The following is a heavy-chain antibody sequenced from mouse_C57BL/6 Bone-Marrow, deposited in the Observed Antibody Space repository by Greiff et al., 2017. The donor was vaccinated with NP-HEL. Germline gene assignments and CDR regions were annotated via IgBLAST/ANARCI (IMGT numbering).Heavy chain of an antibody. V-gene: IGHV2-6-1*01. D-gene: IGHD2-4*01. CDR1: GFSLTSYG. Sequence: QVQLKESGPGLVAPSQSLSITCTVSGFSLTSYGVHWVRQPPGKGLEWLVVIWSDGSTTYNSALKSRLSISKDNSKSQVFLKMNSLQTDDTAMYYCARHSYDYDIYAMDYWGQGTSVTVSS. J-gene: IGHJ4*01. CDR3: ARHSYDYDIYAMDY. CDR2: IWSDGST.